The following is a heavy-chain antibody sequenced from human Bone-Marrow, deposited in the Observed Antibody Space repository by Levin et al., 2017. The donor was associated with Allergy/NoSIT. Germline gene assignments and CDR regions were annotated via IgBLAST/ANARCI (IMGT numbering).Heavy chain of an antibody. CDR1: GSSISSGYY. J-gene: IGHJ5*02. D-gene: IGHD2-15*01. Sequence: SETLSLTCAVSGSSISSGYYWGWIRQPPGKGLEWIGSIYHSGSTYYNPSLKSRVTISVDTSKNQFSLKLSSVTAADTAVYYCARDPRIVVVVAATPVNWFDPWGQGTLVTVSS. V-gene: IGHV4-38-2*02. CDR2: IYHSGST. CDR3: ARDPRIVVVVAATPVNWFDP.